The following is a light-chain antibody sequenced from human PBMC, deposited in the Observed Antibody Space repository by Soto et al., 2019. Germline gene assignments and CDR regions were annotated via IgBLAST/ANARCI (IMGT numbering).Light chain of an antibody. Sequence: EIVMTQSPATLSVYPWEIATLSCRASQSVSSNLAWFQQTPGQAPRLLIYGASTRDTGIPARFSGSGSGTEFTLTISSLQSEDFAVYHCQQYNKWPPTFGQGTKVDIK. V-gene: IGKV3-15*01. J-gene: IGKJ1*01. CDR3: QQYNKWPPT. CDR2: GAS. CDR1: QSVSSN.